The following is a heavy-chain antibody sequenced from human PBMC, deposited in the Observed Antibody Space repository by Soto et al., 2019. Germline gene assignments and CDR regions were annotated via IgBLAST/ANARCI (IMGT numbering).Heavy chain of an antibody. CDR1: GGSISGYY. Sequence: PSETLSLTCTVSGGSISGYYWSWIRQPPGKGLEWIGYIHSSGSIYYNPSLKSRATMSIDTAGNQFSLKVSSVTVADTAVYYCARDLDGLHDDTSGPFPRPGWGQGTLVTVSS. CDR3: ARDLDGLHDDTSGPFPRPG. D-gene: IGHD3-22*01. V-gene: IGHV4-4*09. J-gene: IGHJ1*01. CDR2: IHSSGSI.